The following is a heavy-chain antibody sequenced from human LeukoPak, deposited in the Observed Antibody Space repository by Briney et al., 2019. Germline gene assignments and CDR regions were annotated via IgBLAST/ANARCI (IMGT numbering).Heavy chain of an antibody. CDR3: ARGEYSSRWGTPGDFDY. Sequence: SETLSLTCTVSGGSISSGDYYWSWIRQPPGKGLEWIGYIYYSGSTYYNPSPKSRVTISVDTSKNQFSLKLSSVTAADTAVYYCARGEYSSRWGTPGDFDYWGQGTLVTVSS. J-gene: IGHJ4*02. CDR2: IYYSGST. D-gene: IGHD6-13*01. V-gene: IGHV4-30-4*01. CDR1: GGSISSGDYY.